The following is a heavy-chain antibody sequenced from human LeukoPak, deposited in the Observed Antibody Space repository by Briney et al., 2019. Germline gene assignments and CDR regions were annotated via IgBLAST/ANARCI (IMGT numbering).Heavy chain of an antibody. CDR2: INPNSGGK. CDR3: ARKAWDYSNWFDP. V-gene: IGHV1-2*02. CDR1: GYTFTGYY. D-gene: IGHD4-11*01. J-gene: IGHJ5*02. Sequence: ASVKVSCKASGYTFTGYYIHWVRQAPGQGLEWMGWINPNSGGKNYAQKFQGRVTMTRDTSISTAYMELSRLRSDDTAVYYCARKAWDYSNWFDPWGQGTLVTVSS.